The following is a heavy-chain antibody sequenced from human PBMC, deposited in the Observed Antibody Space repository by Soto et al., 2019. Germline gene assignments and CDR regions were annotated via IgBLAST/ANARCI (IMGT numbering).Heavy chain of an antibody. CDR3: ARRAGHSSSWSWGAY. D-gene: IGHD6-13*01. J-gene: IGHJ4*02. CDR2: IIPIFETP. CDR1: GGTFSSYA. Sequence: QVHLVQSGAEVKNPGSSVKVSCKPSGGTFSSYALSWVRQAPGQGLEWMGGIIPIFETPNYAQKFQGRVTITADKSTNTAYMELSSLTSEDTAVYYCARRAGHSSSWSWGAYWGQGTLVTVSS. V-gene: IGHV1-69*06.